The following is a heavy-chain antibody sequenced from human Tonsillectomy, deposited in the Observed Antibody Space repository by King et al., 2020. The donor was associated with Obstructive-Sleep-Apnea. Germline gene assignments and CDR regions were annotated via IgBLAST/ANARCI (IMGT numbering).Heavy chain of an antibody. CDR1: GFTFSGSA. CDR3: TREVVGATYVDY. J-gene: IGHJ4*02. V-gene: IGHV3-73*01. Sequence: VQLVESGGVLVQPGESLKLSCAASGFTFSGSAIHGVRQASGKGLEWVVRIRSKANNYATEYAASVNGRFTLSRDDANNTAYLQLNSLKTEDTAVYYCTREVVGATYVDYWGQGTLVTVSS. CDR2: IRSKANNYAT. D-gene: IGHD1-26*01.